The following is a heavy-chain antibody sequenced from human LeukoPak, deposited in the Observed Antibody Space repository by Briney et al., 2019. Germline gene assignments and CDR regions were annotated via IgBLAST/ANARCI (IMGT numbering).Heavy chain of an antibody. V-gene: IGHV4-59*08. CDR3: ARVTYYYDSSGYYYIYYFDY. CDR2: IYYSGST. Sequence: PSETLSLTCTVSGGSISSYYWSWIRQPPGKGLEWIGYIYYSGSTNYNPSLKSRVTISVDTSKNQFSLKLSSVTAADTAVYYCARVTYYYDSSGYYYIYYFDYWGQGTLVTVSS. CDR1: GGSISSYY. D-gene: IGHD3-22*01. J-gene: IGHJ4*02.